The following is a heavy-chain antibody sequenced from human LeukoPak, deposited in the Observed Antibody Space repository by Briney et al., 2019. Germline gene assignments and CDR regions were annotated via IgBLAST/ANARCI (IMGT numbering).Heavy chain of an antibody. CDR3: ARHREISTRDFEY. J-gene: IGHJ4*02. CDR1: GFTVSSND. D-gene: IGHD1-14*01. V-gene: IGHV3-53*01. CDR2: IYSDGSI. Sequence: GGSLRLSCAASGFTVSSNDMSWLRQAPGKGPEWVSLIYSDGSIYYADFVKGRFTISRDNSKNTLYLQMNSLRAEDTALYYCARHREISTRDFEYWGQGTLVTVSS.